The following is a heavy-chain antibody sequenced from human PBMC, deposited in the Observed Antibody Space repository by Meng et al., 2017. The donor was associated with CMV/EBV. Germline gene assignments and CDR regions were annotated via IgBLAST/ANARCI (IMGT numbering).Heavy chain of an antibody. Sequence: GSLRLSCAVYGGSFSGYYWSWIRQPPGKGLEWIGEINHSGSTNYNPSLKSRVTISVDTSKNQFSLKLSSVTAADTAVYYCALTKRGIGYWGQGTLVTVSS. V-gene: IGHV4-34*01. J-gene: IGHJ4*02. CDR3: ALTKRGIGY. CDR2: INHSGST. CDR1: GGSFSGYY. D-gene: IGHD6-13*01.